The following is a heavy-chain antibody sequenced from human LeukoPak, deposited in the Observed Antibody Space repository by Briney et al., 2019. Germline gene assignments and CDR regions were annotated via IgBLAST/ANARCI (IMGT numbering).Heavy chain of an antibody. J-gene: IGHJ4*02. Sequence: SGGSRRLSCAASGFTFSTYWMHWVRQAPGKGLVWVSRIYIDGSSTNYADSVKGRFTISRDNAKNTLYLQMDGLRADDTAVYYCARGASARQDFWGQGTLVTVSS. CDR2: IYIDGSST. V-gene: IGHV3-74*01. CDR3: ARGASARQDF. D-gene: IGHD2-2*01. CDR1: GFTFSTYW.